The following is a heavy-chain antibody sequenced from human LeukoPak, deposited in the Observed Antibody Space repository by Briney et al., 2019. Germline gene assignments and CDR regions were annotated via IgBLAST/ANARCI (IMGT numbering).Heavy chain of an antibody. J-gene: IGHJ4*02. CDR3: ARGLDFWSGYPYYIDY. CDR1: GGSISSYY. V-gene: IGHV4-59*01. CDR2: IYYSGST. Sequence: PSETLSLTCTVSGGSISSYYWSWIRQPPGKGLEWIGYIYYSGSTNYNPSLKSRVTISVDTSKNQFSLKLSSVTAADTAVYYCARGLDFWSGYPYYIDYWGQGTLVTVSS. D-gene: IGHD3-3*01.